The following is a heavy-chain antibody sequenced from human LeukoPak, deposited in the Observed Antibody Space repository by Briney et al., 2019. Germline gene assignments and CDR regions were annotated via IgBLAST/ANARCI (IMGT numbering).Heavy chain of an antibody. CDR1: GFTFSSYW. J-gene: IGHJ4*02. V-gene: IGHV3-7*01. Sequence: PGGSLRLSCAASGFTFSSYWVSWVRQAPGKGLEWVANIKQDGSEKYYVDSVKGRLTISRDNSKNTLYLQMNSLRAEDTAVYYCAREGPRGNSQFDYWGQGTLVTVSS. CDR3: AREGPRGNSQFDY. CDR2: IKQDGSEK. D-gene: IGHD2/OR15-2a*01.